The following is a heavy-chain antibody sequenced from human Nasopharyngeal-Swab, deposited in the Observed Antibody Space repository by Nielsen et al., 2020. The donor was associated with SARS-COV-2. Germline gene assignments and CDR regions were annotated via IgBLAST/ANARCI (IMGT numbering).Heavy chain of an antibody. Sequence: SVKVSCKASGGSFSTYAFSWVRQAPGQGLEWMGGIIPSFSRGNYAQKFQDRVTITADEATRTAYMELSSLRSEDTAVYYCARDVHGGSWVFDYWGQGTLVTVSS. J-gene: IGHJ4*02. CDR2: IIPSFSRG. CDR3: ARDVHGGSWVFDY. V-gene: IGHV1-69*13. CDR1: GGSFSTYA. D-gene: IGHD2-15*01.